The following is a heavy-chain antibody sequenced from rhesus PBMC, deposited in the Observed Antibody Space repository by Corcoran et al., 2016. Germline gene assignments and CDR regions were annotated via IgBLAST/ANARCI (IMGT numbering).Heavy chain of an antibody. CDR1: GGSISSGYYY. Sequence: QVQLQESGPGLVKPSETLSLTCAVSGGSISSGYYYWSWIRKPPGKGLEWIGYITYSGSTSYNPSLKSRVTISRDTSKNQFSLKLSSVTAADTAVYYCARIIVVVLTAPNFDYWGQGVLVTVSS. CDR2: ITYSGST. D-gene: IGHD2-15*01. J-gene: IGHJ4*01. CDR3: ARIIVVVLTAPNFDY. V-gene: IGHV4-122*02.